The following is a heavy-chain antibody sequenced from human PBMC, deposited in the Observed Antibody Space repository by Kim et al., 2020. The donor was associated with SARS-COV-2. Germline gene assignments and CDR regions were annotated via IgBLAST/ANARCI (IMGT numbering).Heavy chain of an antibody. CDR2: IVSDGSHT. V-gene: IGHV3-21*01. CDR3: ARVDVVFPGSSYYFDL. CDR1: GFNFGYFN. J-gene: IGHJ4*02. D-gene: IGHD2-2*03. Sequence: GGSLRLSCVGTGFNFGYFNMNWVRQAPGKGLEWVASIVSDGSHTYSSDSVKGRFTISRDNAMNSLFLQMDSLMAEDTSVYYCARVDVVFPGSSYYFDLWGQGTLVTVSS.